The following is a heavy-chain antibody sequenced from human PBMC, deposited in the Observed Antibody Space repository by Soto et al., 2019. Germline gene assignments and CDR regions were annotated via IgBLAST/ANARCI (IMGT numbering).Heavy chain of an antibody. CDR2: IIPIFGTA. V-gene: IGHV1-69*13. Sequence: ASVKVSCKASGGTLSSYAISWVRQAPGQGLEWMGGIIPIFGTANYAQKFQGRVTITADESTSTAYMELSSLRSEDTAVYYCARDLIPVDTAMVGFDPWGQGTLVTVSS. CDR1: GGTLSSYA. D-gene: IGHD5-18*01. CDR3: ARDLIPVDTAMVGFDP. J-gene: IGHJ5*02.